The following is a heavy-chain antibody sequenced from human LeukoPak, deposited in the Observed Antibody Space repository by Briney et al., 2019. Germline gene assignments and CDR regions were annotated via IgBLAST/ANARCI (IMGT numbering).Heavy chain of an antibody. J-gene: IGHJ6*02. CDR3: ARDPPLAAVLLFYYYYYGMDV. Sequence: ASVKVSCKASGYTFTSYGISWVRQAPGQGLEWMGWISAYNGNTNYAQKLQGRVTMTTDTSTSTAYMELRSLRSDDTAVYYCARDPPLAAVLLFYYYYYGMDVWGQGTTVTVSS. CDR2: ISAYNGNT. CDR1: GYTFTSYG. V-gene: IGHV1-18*01. D-gene: IGHD6-13*01.